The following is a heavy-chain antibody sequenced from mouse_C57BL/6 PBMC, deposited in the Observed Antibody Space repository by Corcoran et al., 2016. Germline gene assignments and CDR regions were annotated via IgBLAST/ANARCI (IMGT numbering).Heavy chain of an antibody. V-gene: IGHV1-19*01. Sequence: EVQLQQSGPVLVKPGASVKMSCKASGYTFTDYYMNWVKQSHGKSLEWIGVINPYNGGTSYNQKFKGKATLTVDKSSSTAYMELNSLTSEDSAVYYCAREGLYFDYWGQGTTLTVSS. D-gene: IGHD3-3*01. CDR1: GYTFTDYY. CDR2: INPYNGGT. J-gene: IGHJ2*01. CDR3: AREGLYFDY.